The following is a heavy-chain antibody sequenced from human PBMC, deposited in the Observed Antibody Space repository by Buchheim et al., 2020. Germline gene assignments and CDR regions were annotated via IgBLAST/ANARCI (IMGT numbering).Heavy chain of an antibody. D-gene: IGHD2-2*01. CDR3: ARGGYPPWYFDL. Sequence: QVQLQESGPGLVKPSETLSLTCTVSGGSISSYYWSWIRQPPGKGLEWIGYIYYSGSTNYNPSLKSRVTISVDTSKNQFSLKLSSVTAADTAVYYCARGGYPPWYFDLWGRGTL. V-gene: IGHV4-59*01. J-gene: IGHJ2*01. CDR2: IYYSGST. CDR1: GGSISSYY.